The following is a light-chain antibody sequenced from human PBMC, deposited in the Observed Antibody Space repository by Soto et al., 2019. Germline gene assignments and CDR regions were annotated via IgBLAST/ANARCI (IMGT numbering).Light chain of an antibody. Sequence: DIQLTQPPSVLSASVGDTVTITCRASQALSNYLARYQQKPGKAPDLLIYSASTLQSGVPSRFSGSGSETEFSLTIRALQPEDFATYYCQQLSRYPLTFGGGTKVDIK. CDR1: QALSNY. V-gene: IGKV1-9*01. J-gene: IGKJ4*01. CDR2: SAS. CDR3: QQLSRYPLT.